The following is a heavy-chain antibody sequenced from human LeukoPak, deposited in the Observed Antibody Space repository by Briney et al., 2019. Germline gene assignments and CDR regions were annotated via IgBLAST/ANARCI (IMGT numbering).Heavy chain of an antibody. CDR3: ARRILLWGEPESYFDY. Sequence: GGSLRLSCAASGFTFSSYEMNWVRQAPGKGLEWVSYISSSGSTIYYADSVKGRFTISRDNAKNSLYLQMNSLRAEDTAVYYCARRILLWGEPESYFDYWGQGTLVTVSS. D-gene: IGHD5-18*01. J-gene: IGHJ4*02. V-gene: IGHV3-48*03. CDR1: GFTFSSYE. CDR2: ISSSGSTI.